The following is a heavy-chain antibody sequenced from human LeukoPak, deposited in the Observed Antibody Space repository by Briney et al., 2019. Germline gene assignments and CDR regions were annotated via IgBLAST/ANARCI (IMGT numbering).Heavy chain of an antibody. J-gene: IGHJ6*02. V-gene: IGHV3-11*01. D-gene: IGHD6-19*01. CDR1: GFTFSDYY. CDR2: ISSSGSTI. CDR3: AKESVYSSGWYRDYYGMDV. Sequence: GGSLRLSCAASGFTFSDYYMSWIRQAPGKGLEWVSYISSSGSTIYYADSVKGRFTISRDNAKNSLYLQMNSLRAEDTAVYYCAKESVYSSGWYRDYYGMDVWGQGTTVTVSS.